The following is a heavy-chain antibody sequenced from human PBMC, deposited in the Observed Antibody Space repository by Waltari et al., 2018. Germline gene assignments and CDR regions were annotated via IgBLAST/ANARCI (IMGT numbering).Heavy chain of an antibody. CDR1: GGSISSYY. CDR3: ATSPYYYYMDV. CDR2: IYYSGST. V-gene: IGHV4-59*01. J-gene: IGHJ6*03. Sequence: QVQLQESGPGLVKPSETLSLTCTVSGGSISSYYWSWIRQPPGKGLEWIGYIYYSGSTNYTPALRSRLTISVDTSKTPFALKPSSVTAADTAVYYSATSPYYYYMDVWGKGTTVTVSS.